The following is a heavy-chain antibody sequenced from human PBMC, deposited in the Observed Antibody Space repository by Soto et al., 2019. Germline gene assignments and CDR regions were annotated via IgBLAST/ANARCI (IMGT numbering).Heavy chain of an antibody. CDR1: GYSFTNNW. D-gene: IGHD2-2*02. CDR2: IDPRDSYT. V-gene: IGHV5-10-1*03. Sequence: EVQLVQSGAEVKKPGESLRISCKGSGYSFTNNWISWVRQMPGKGPEWMGRIDPRDSYTNYRPSFQGDVPISVDKSDYASYLQWRSLKASDTAMYFCARSYCLPNSCYNGYFDYWGRGTLVTVSS. CDR3: ARSYCLPNSCYNGYFDY. J-gene: IGHJ4*01.